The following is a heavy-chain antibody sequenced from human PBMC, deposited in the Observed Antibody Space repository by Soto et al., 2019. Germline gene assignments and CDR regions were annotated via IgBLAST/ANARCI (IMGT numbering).Heavy chain of an antibody. CDR3: AIDPFGYCSSTSCYLYYYGMDV. D-gene: IGHD2-2*01. Sequence: PGESLKISCKGSGYSFTSYWISWVRQMPGKVLEWMGRIDPSDSYTNYSPSFQGHVTISADKSISTAYLQWSSLKASDTAMYYCAIDPFGYCSSTSCYLYYYGMDVWGQGXTVTVYS. CDR2: IDPSDSYT. CDR1: GYSFTSYW. J-gene: IGHJ6*02. V-gene: IGHV5-10-1*01.